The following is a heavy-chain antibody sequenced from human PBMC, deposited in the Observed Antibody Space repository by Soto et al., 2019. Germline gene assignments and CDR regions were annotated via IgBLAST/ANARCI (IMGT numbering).Heavy chain of an antibody. J-gene: IGHJ4*02. D-gene: IGHD3-22*01. CDR1: GFTFSSYA. CDR2: ISYDGSNK. Sequence: GGSLRLSYAASGFTFSSYAMHWVRQAPGKGLEWVAVISYDGSNKYYADSVKGRFTISRDNSKNTLYLQMNSLRAEDTAVYYCARDGYDSSGYYYYFDYWGQGTLVTVSS. CDR3: ARDGYDSSGYYYYFDY. V-gene: IGHV3-30-3*01.